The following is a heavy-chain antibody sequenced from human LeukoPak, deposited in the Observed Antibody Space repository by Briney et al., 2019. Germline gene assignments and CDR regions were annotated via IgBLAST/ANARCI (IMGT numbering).Heavy chain of an antibody. J-gene: IGHJ4*02. CDR3: ARAARYSGSYYPDY. CDR2: MNPNSGNT. V-gene: IGHV1-8*01. CDR1: GYTFTSYD. D-gene: IGHD1-26*01. Sequence: GASVKVSCKASGYTFTSYDINWVRQATGQGLEWMGWMNPNSGNTGYAQKFQGRVTMTRNTSISTAYMELSSLRSEDTAVYYCARAARYSGSYYPDYWGQGTLVTVSS.